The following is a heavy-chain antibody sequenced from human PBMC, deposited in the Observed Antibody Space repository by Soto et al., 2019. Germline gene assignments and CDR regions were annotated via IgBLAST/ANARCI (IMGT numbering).Heavy chain of an antibody. D-gene: IGHD2-8*01. V-gene: IGHV4-39*02. CDR1: GGSISSSSYY. J-gene: IGHJ4*02. CDR2: IYYSGST. Sequence: PSETLSLTCTVSGGSISSSSYYWGWIRQPPGKGLEWIGSIYYSGSTYYNPPLKSRVTISVDTSKNQFSLKLSSVTAADTAVYYCARETYGAPHYFDYWGQGTLVTVSS. CDR3: ARETYGAPHYFDY.